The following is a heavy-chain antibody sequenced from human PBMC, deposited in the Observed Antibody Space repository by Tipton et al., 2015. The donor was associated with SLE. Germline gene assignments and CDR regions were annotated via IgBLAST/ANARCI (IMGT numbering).Heavy chain of an antibody. CDR1: GYTFTGYY. V-gene: IGHV1-2*06. CDR3: ARAGDFWSAYSDY. J-gene: IGHJ4*02. Sequence: QVQLVQSGAEVKKPGASVKVSCKASGYTFTGYYMHWVRQAPGQGLEWMGRINPNSGGTDYAQKFQGRVTMTRDTSISTAYMELSRLRSDDTAVYYCARAGDFWSAYSDYWCQGTLVTVSS. CDR2: INPNSGGT. D-gene: IGHD3-3*01.